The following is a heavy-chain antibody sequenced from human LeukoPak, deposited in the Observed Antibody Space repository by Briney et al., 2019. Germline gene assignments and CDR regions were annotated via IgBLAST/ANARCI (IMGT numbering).Heavy chain of an antibody. CDR1: GFTFSSYA. CDR2: ISSSSSTI. Sequence: GGSLRLSCAASGFTFSSYAMSWVRQVPGKGLEWVSYISSSSSTIYYADSVKGRFTISRDNAKNSLYLQMNSLRAEDTAVYYCARGTIVRLNDYGDGDGIDYWGQGTLVTVSS. J-gene: IGHJ4*02. V-gene: IGHV3-48*01. D-gene: IGHD4-17*01. CDR3: ARGTIVRLNDYGDGDGIDY.